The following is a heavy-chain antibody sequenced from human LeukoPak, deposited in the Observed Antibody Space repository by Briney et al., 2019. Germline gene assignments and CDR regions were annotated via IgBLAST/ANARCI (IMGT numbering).Heavy chain of an antibody. J-gene: IGHJ3*02. CDR1: GYIFTGYY. D-gene: IGHD2-2*01. V-gene: IGHV1-2*02. CDR2: INVKTGDT. Sequence: ASVKVSCKASGYIFTGYYMHWVRQAPGQGLEWMGWINVKTGDTRYAQRVQGRVTMTRDTSISTAYMELGRLRSDDTAVYYCARVVVPAAAHDAFDIWGQGTMVTVSS. CDR3: ARVVVPAAAHDAFDI.